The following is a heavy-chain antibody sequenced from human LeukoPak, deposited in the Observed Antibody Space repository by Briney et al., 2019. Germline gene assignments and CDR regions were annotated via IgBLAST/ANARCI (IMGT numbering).Heavy chain of an antibody. J-gene: IGHJ6*02. D-gene: IGHD2-2*02. CDR2: ISGSGGST. CDR3: AKWPLGYCSSTSCYNGNYYYYGMDV. Sequence: GGSLRLSCAASGFTFSSYAMSRVRQAPGKGLEWVSAISGSGGSTYYADSVKGRFTISRDNSKNTLYLQMNSLRAEDTAVYYCAKWPLGYCSSTSCYNGNYYYYGMDVWGQGTTVTVSS. CDR1: GFTFSSYA. V-gene: IGHV3-23*01.